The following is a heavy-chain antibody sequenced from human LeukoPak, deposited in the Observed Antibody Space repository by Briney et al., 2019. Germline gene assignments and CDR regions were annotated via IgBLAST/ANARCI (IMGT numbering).Heavy chain of an antibody. D-gene: IGHD4-17*01. CDR3: ARVQGDYGDHKPFDY. Sequence: PSETLSLTCAVYGGSFSGYYWSWIRQPPGKGLEWIGEINHSGSTNYNPSLKSRVTISVDTSKNQFSLKLSSVTAADTAVYYCARVQGDYGDHKPFDYWGQGTLVTVSS. CDR1: GGSFSGYY. CDR2: INHSGST. J-gene: IGHJ4*02. V-gene: IGHV4-34*01.